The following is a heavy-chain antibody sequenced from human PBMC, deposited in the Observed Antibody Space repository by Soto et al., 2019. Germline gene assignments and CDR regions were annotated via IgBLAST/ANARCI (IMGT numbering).Heavy chain of an antibody. J-gene: IGHJ3*02. CDR1: GYTFTSYG. D-gene: IGHD3-3*01. Sequence: ASVKVSCKASGYTFTSYGISWVRQAPGQGLEWMGWISAYNGNTNYAQKLQGRVTMTTDTSTSTAYMELRSLRSDDTAVYYCARDRGNSYYDFWSGYSKDAFDIWGQGTMVTVSS. CDR2: ISAYNGNT. CDR3: ARDRGNSYYDFWSGYSKDAFDI. V-gene: IGHV1-18*01.